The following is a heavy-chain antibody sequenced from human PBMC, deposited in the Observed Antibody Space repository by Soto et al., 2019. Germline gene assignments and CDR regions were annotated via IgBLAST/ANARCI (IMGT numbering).Heavy chain of an antibody. D-gene: IGHD3-22*01. CDR2: ISSSSSYI. CDR1: GFTFSSSS. J-gene: IGHJ5*02. Sequence: GGSLRLSCAASGFTFSSSSMNWVRQAPGKGLEWVSSISSSSSYIYYADSVKGRFTISRDNAKNSLYLQMNSLRAEDTAVYYCARAGYYYDSSGYINWFDPWGQGTLVTVSS. V-gene: IGHV3-21*01. CDR3: ARAGYYYDSSGYINWFDP.